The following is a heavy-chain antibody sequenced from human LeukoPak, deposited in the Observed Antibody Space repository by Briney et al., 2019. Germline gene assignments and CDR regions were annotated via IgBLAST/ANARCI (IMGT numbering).Heavy chain of an antibody. J-gene: IGHJ4*02. D-gene: IGHD6-19*01. Sequence: GGSLRLSCAPSGFTFEDYAMHRVRQAPGKGLEWVALISYDGGNIYYTDSVQGRFTISRDNSNKILYLQMNSLRLEDTAVYYCARDPPFGSGWSQNYFDYWGQGTLVTVSS. V-gene: IGHV3-30*04. CDR3: ARDPPFGSGWSQNYFDY. CDR1: GFTFEDYA. CDR2: ISYDGGNI.